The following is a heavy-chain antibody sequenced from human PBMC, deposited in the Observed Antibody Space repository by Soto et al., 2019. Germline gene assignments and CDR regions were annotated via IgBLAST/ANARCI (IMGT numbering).Heavy chain of an antibody. CDR2: IKEDGSVK. J-gene: IGHJ4*02. CDR1: GFTFSSLW. V-gene: IGHV3-7*05. CDR3: ARATRSPDF. Sequence: EVQLVESGGDLVQPGGSLRLSCAASGFTFSSLWMTWVRQAPGKGLECVANIKEDGSVKYYVDSVKGRFTNSRDNAKNSLYLQMVGLRAEDTAVYYCARATRSPDFRGQGTLVTVSS.